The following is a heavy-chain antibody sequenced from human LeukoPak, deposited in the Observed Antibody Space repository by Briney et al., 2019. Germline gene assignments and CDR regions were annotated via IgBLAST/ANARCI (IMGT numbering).Heavy chain of an antibody. Sequence: PGGSLRLSCAASGFTFSNYWMTWVRQAPGKGLEWVANINQDGSEIKYVDSVKGRFTISRDSAKTSLYLQMNSLRIEDTAVYYCVRDSTGRKPLDYWGQGILVTVSS. CDR1: GFTFSNYW. CDR3: VRDSTGRKPLDY. D-gene: IGHD2-8*02. J-gene: IGHJ4*02. CDR2: INQDGSEI. V-gene: IGHV3-7*01.